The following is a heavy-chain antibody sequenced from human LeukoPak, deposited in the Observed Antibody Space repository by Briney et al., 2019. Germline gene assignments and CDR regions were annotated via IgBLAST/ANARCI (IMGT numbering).Heavy chain of an antibody. D-gene: IGHD6-13*01. CDR1: GFTFNSYA. Sequence: GGSLRLSCTTSGFTFNSYAMHWVRQAPGKGLEWVAVISFDGSNKYYADSVKGRFTISRDNSKNTLYLQMNSLRAEDTAVYYCARDKYGYSSYWYDGLDYWGQGTLVTVSS. CDR2: ISFDGSNK. J-gene: IGHJ4*02. CDR3: ARDKYGYSSYWYDGLDY. V-gene: IGHV3-30-3*01.